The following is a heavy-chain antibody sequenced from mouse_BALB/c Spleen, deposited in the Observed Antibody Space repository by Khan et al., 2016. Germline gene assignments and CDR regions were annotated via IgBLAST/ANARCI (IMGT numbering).Heavy chain of an antibody. J-gene: IGHJ4*01. CDR2: IDPANGNT. Sequence: VQLQQSGAELVKPGASVKLSCTASGFNIKDTYMHWVKQRPEQGLEWIGRIDPANGNTKYDPKFQGKATITADTSSNTAYLQLSSLTSEDTAGYDCARTTRGVYAMDYWGQGTSVTVSS. CDR1: GFNIKDTY. CDR3: ARTTRGVYAMDY. D-gene: IGHD2-12*01. V-gene: IGHV14-3*02.